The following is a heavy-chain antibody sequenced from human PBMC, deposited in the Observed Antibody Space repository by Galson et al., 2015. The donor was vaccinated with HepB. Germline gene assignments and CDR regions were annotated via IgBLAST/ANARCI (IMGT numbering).Heavy chain of an antibody. D-gene: IGHD2-15*01. Sequence: SVKVSCKASGYTFTGYYMHWVRQAPGQGLEWMGWINPNSGGTNYAQKFQGWVTMTRDTSISTAYMELSRLRSDDTAVYYCARGYCSGGSCYEGAGWFDPWGQGTLVTVSS. CDR3: ARGYCSGGSCYEGAGWFDP. V-gene: IGHV1-2*04. J-gene: IGHJ5*02. CDR1: GYTFTGYY. CDR2: INPNSGGT.